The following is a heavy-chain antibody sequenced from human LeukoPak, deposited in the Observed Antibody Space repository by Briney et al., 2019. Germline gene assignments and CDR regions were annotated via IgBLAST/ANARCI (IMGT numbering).Heavy chain of an antibody. Sequence: GGSLRLSCAASGFTFSSYAMSWVRQAPGKGLEWVSAISGRGGSTYYADSVKGRFTISRDNSKNTLYLQMNSLRAEDTAVYYCAKWGYCSSTSCYDGPFDYWGQGTLVTVSS. D-gene: IGHD2-2*01. CDR1: GFTFSSYA. CDR3: AKWGYCSSTSCYDGPFDY. CDR2: ISGRGGST. J-gene: IGHJ4*02. V-gene: IGHV3-23*01.